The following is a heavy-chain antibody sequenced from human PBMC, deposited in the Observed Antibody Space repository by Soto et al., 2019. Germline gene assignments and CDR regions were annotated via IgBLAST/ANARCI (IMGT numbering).Heavy chain of an antibody. Sequence: SETLSLTCTVSGDSISSDNYYWSWIRQHPGKGLAWIGYIYYSGSTYYNPSLKSRVTISVDTSKNQFSLNLSSVTAADTAVYYCARAYVLYQLQRFAYWGQGALVTVSS. CDR2: IYYSGST. CDR1: GDSISSDNYY. J-gene: IGHJ4*02. D-gene: IGHD2-2*01. CDR3: ARAYVLYQLQRFAY. V-gene: IGHV4-31*03.